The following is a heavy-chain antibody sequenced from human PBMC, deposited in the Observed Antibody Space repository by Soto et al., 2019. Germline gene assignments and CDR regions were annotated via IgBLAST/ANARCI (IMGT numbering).Heavy chain of an antibody. V-gene: IGHV4-39*01. CDR1: GGSVTNSSYY. CDR3: VSKRTTVITQAYFDY. J-gene: IGHJ4*02. CDR2: VYYRGRS. Sequence: PEETLSHTCTVSGGSVTNSSYYWGWIRQYPEKELEWIGSVYYRGRSYSKSSVKSRVTISVDTSKNQFSLNLNSVTPSHTAVYFRVSKRTTVITQAYFDYWAPGALVTVSS. D-gene: IGHD4-4*01.